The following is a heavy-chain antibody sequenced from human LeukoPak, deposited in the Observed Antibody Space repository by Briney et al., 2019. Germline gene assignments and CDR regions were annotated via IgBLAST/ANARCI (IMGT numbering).Heavy chain of an antibody. Sequence: GGSLRLSCAASGFTFDDYTMHWVRQAPGKGLEWVSLISWDGGSTYYADSVKGRFTISRDNSKNSLYLQMNSLRTEDTALYYCAKAESLSGYDPYYFDYWGQGTLVTVSS. D-gene: IGHD5-12*01. CDR3: AKAESLSGYDPYYFDY. J-gene: IGHJ4*02. CDR2: ISWDGGST. CDR1: GFTFDDYT. V-gene: IGHV3-43*01.